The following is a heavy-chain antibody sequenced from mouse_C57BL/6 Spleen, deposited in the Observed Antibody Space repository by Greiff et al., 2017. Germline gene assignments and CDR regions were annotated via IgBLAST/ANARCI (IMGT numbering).Heavy chain of an antibody. CDR1: GFTFTDYY. J-gene: IGHJ4*01. CDR3: ARKGDYYAMDY. Sequence: DVMLVESGGGLVQPGGSLSLSCAASGFTFTDYYMSWVRQPPGKALEWLGFIRNKANGYTTEYSASVKGRFTISRDNSQSILYLQMNALRSEDSATYYCARKGDYYAMDYWGQGTSVTVSS. D-gene: IGHD3-3*01. V-gene: IGHV7-3*01. CDR2: IRNKANGYTT.